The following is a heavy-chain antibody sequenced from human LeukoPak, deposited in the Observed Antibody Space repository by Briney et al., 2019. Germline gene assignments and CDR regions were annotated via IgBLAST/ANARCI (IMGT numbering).Heavy chain of an antibody. CDR3: ARVSGAEAATGGYFDR. CDR1: GFTFSSYS. V-gene: IGHV3-30*04. J-gene: IGHJ4*02. D-gene: IGHD6-13*01. CDR2: ISYDGSYK. Sequence: PGGSLRLSCAASGFTFSSYSMNWVRQAPGKGLEWVAAISYDGSYKYYADSVQGRFTISRDNSKNTLYLQMNSLSTEDTAVYYCARVSGAEAATGGYFDRWGQGTLVTVSS.